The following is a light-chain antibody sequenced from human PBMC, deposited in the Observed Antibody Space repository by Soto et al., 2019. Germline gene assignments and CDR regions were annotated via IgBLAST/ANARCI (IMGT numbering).Light chain of an antibody. J-gene: IGKJ1*01. CDR1: QSVNSN. V-gene: IGKV3-15*01. CDR2: GAS. CDR3: QQYTYWPWT. Sequence: DTVMTQSPATLSVSPGERATLSCRASQSVNSNLAWYQQKSGQAPRLLIYGASTRATGIPVRFSGSGSGTEFTLIISSLQSEDSAVYYCQQYTYWPWTLGQGTKV.